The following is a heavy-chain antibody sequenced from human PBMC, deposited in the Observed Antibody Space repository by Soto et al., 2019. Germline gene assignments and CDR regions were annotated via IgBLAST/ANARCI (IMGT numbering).Heavy chain of an antibody. J-gene: IGHJ3*02. CDR3: ARGTIAAAGIFDAFDI. Sequence: ASVKVSCKASGYTFTGYYMHWVRQTPGRGLEWMGWINPNSGGTNYAQKFQGWVTMTRDTSISTAYMELSRLRSDDTAVYYCARGTIAAAGIFDAFDIWGQGTMVTVSS. V-gene: IGHV1-2*04. D-gene: IGHD6-13*01. CDR1: GYTFTGYY. CDR2: INPNSGGT.